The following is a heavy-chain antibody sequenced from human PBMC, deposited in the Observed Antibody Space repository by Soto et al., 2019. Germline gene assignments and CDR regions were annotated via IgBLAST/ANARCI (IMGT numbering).Heavy chain of an antibody. Sequence: EVQLLESGGGLIQPGGSLRLSCAASGLTFSSYAMSWVRQAPGKGLEWVSAISGSGGSTYYADSVKGRFTISRDNSKNTLYLQMNSLRAEDTAVYYCAQDQVYIRGVIPNWFGPWGQGTLVTVSS. CDR2: ISGSGGST. J-gene: IGHJ5*02. D-gene: IGHD3-10*02. V-gene: IGHV3-23*01. CDR3: AQDQVYIRGVIPNWFGP. CDR1: GLTFSSYA.